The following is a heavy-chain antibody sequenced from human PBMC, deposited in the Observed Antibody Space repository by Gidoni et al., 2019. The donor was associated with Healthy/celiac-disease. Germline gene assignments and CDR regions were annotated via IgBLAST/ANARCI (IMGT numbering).Heavy chain of an antibody. D-gene: IGHD4-17*01. V-gene: IGHV1-2*04. CDR3: ARVYTNDYGDYRLTDAFDI. CDR2: INPNSGGT. CDR1: GYTFTGYY. Sequence: QVQLVQSGAEVKKPGASVKVSCKASGYTFTGYYMHWVRQAPGQGLEWMGWINPNSGGTNYAQKFQGWVTMTRDTSISTAYMELSRLRSDDTAVYYCARVYTNDYGDYRLTDAFDIWGQGTMVTVSS. J-gene: IGHJ3*02.